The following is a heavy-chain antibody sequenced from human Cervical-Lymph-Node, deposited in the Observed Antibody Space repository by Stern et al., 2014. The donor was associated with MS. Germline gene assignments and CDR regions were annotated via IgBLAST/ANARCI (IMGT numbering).Heavy chain of an antibody. CDR3: AKGGIASFLD. V-gene: IGHV3-30*18. CDR1: GSAFRGYD. J-gene: IGHJ4*02. D-gene: IGHD2-21*01. CDR2: ISYDGRGK. Sequence: VQLVESGGGVVQPGRSLRLSCAASGSAFRGYDLHWVRQAPGKGLEWVSLISYDGRGKYYTDSVKGGFTVSSDNSNNSVDLEMNSLRLEDPAVYYCAKGGIASFLDWGQGSLVTVSS.